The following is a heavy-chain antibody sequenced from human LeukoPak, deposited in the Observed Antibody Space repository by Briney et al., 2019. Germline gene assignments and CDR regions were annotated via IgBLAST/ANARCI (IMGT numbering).Heavy chain of an antibody. CDR2: VSGGGGST. Sequence: GGSLRLSCAVSGFTFRSYAMTWVRQAPGKGLEWVSAVSGGGGSTNFADSVKGRCTISRDNSKNTLYLEMNSLRAEDTAVYYCAKVGLTIFGMVSYYFDYWGQGTLVTVSS. CDR3: AKVGLTIFGMVSYYFDY. D-gene: IGHD3-3*01. J-gene: IGHJ4*02. CDR1: GFTFRSYA. V-gene: IGHV3-23*01.